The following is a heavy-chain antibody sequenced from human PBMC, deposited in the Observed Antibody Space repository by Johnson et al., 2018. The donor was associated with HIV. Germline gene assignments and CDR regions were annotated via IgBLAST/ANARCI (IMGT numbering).Heavy chain of an antibody. CDR3: ATGHSSGWYRDAFDI. CDR2: ISNSGGSK. J-gene: IGHJ3*02. Sequence: QVQLMESGGGLVKPRGSLRLSCAASGFTFSDYYMSWIRQAPGKGLEWVSYISNSGGSKYYADSVKGRFTISRDNSKNTLYLQMNSVRAEDTAVYYCATGHSSGWYRDAFDIWGQGTMVTVSS. CDR1: GFTFSDYY. V-gene: IGHV3-11*01. D-gene: IGHD6-19*01.